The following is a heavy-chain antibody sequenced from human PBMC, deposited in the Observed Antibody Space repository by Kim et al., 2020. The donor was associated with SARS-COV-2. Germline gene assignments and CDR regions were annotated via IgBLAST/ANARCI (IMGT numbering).Heavy chain of an antibody. CDR2: IIPIFGTA. V-gene: IGHV1-69*13. CDR1: GGTFSSYA. CDR3: AREPSTVTNYYYYYGMDV. J-gene: IGHJ6*02. D-gene: IGHD4-4*01. Sequence: SVKVSCKASGGTFSSYAISWVRQAPGQGLEWMGGIIPIFGTANYAQKFQGRVTITADESTSTAYMELSSLRSEDTAVYYCAREPSTVTNYYYYYGMDVWGQGTTVTVSS.